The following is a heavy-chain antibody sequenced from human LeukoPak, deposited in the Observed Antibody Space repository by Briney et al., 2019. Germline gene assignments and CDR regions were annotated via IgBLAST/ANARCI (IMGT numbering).Heavy chain of an antibody. J-gene: IGHJ3*02. Sequence: ASVTVSCKASGYTFTSYDINWVRQAPGQGLEWMGWMNPNSGNTGYAQKFQGRVTMTRNTSISTAYMELSSLRSEDTAVYYCARAGWFDAFDIWGQGTMVTVSS. CDR3: ARAGWFDAFDI. D-gene: IGHD6-19*01. CDR1: GYTFTSYD. V-gene: IGHV1-8*01. CDR2: MNPNSGNT.